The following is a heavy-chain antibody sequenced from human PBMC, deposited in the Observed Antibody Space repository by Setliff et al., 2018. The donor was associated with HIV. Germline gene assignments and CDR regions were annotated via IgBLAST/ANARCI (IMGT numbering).Heavy chain of an antibody. D-gene: IGHD3-10*01. CDR1: GGPFTSA. V-gene: IGHV1-69*13. CDR3: ASDSPAARFEELEDHYYYFMDV. J-gene: IGHJ6*03. Sequence: GASVKVSCKAPGGPFTSAFNWVRQVPGQGLEWMGGIIPIFGTANYAQNFGGRVTITADQSTTTSYLQLNSLRFEDTAIYYCASDSPAARFEELEDHYYYFMDVWGKGTTVTVSS. CDR2: IIPIFGTA.